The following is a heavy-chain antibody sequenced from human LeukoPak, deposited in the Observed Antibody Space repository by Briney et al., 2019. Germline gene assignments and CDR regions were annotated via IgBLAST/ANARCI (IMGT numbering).Heavy chain of an antibody. D-gene: IGHD2-2*01. CDR1: GFTFSSYG. Sequence: GGSLRLSCAASGFTFSSYGMHWVRQAPGKGLEWVAVIWYDGSNKYCADPVKGRFTISRDNSKNTLYLQMNSLRAEDTAVYYCARGSRTGIVVVPAAALFAPPPPRRLGGMDVWGKGTTVTVSS. J-gene: IGHJ6*04. V-gene: IGHV3-33*01. CDR2: IWYDGSNK. CDR3: ARGSRTGIVVVPAAALFAPPPPRRLGGMDV.